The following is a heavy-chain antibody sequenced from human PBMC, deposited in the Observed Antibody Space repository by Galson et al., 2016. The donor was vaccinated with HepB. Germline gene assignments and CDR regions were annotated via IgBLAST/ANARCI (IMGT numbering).Heavy chain of an antibody. CDR3: ARDATRGGDIDY. Sequence: SLRLSCAASGFTFSSYAMTWVRQAPGKGLEWVSGINNGAATTGYAASVKGRFTISRDNSKKTLYLQMNSLRTEGTAVYYCARDATRGGDIDYGAQGTLGIVSS. CDR1: GFTFSSYA. J-gene: IGHJ4*02. D-gene: IGHD2-21*01. CDR2: INNGAATT. V-gene: IGHV3-23*01.